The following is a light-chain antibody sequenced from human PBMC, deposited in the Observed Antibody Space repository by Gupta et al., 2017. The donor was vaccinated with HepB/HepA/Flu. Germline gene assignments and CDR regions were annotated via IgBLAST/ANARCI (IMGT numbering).Light chain of an antibody. V-gene: IGLV5-52*01. CDR2: YHSGFYN. Sequence: QPLLTQTSSHSASSGASVRLTCMLSSGSSVGDFWISRYQQKPRNPPRYTLYYHSGFYNGQGCGAPRRFCCSAAASANAATVPITGLQPEEGADYYCGTWHSNSKAWVFGGGTKLTVL. CDR3: GTWHSNSKAWV. CDR1: SGSSVGDFW. J-gene: IGLJ3*02.